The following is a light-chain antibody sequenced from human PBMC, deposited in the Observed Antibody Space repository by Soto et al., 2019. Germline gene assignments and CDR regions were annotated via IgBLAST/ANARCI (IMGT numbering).Light chain of an antibody. CDR1: QTVSIY. V-gene: IGKV3-11*01. Sequence: EIVLTQSPATLSLSPGERTTLSCRASQTVSIYLAWYQHKPGQAPRLLIYDASNRATGIPARFSGSGSGTDFTLTISSLEPEDFAVYYCQQRSKWPITFGQGTRLEIK. CDR2: DAS. J-gene: IGKJ5*01. CDR3: QQRSKWPIT.